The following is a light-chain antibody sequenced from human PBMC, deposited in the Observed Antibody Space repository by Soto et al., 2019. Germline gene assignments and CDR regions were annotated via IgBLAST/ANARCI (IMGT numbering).Light chain of an antibody. V-gene: IGKV3-15*01. Sequence: EIVMTQSPATLSVSPGERATLSCRASQSVSSNLAWYQQKPGQAPSLLIYGASTRATGTPARFSGSGSGTEFTLTISSLQAEDFAVYYCQQYIRWPLTFGGGTKVESK. J-gene: IGKJ4*01. CDR1: QSVSSN. CDR3: QQYIRWPLT. CDR2: GAS.